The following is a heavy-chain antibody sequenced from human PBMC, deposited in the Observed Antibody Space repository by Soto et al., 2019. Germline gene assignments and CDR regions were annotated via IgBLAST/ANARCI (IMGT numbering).Heavy chain of an antibody. CDR1: GGSISGYY. J-gene: IGHJ4*01. CDR3: ARHFTGYCSGGSCPYYFDS. Sequence: SETLSLTWTVTGGSISGYYWSWIRQPPGKGLEWIAYMYYSGSTNYNPSLKSRVTISVDMSKSQFSLKLNSVTAADTAVYYCARHFTGYCSGGSCPYYFDSWGHGTLVTVSS. CDR2: MYYSGST. V-gene: IGHV4-59*08. D-gene: IGHD2-15*01.